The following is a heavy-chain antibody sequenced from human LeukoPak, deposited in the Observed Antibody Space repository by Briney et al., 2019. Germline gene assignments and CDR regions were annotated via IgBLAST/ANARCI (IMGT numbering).Heavy chain of an antibody. CDR1: GYTFTSYD. CDR2: MNPNSGNT. J-gene: IGHJ6*03. CDR3: ARAFSGRVQLWLYYYYYYMDV. V-gene: IGHV1-8*01. D-gene: IGHD5-18*01. Sequence: ASVKVSCKASGYTFTSYDINWVRQATGQGLEWMGWMNPNSGNTGCAQKFQGRVTMTRNTSISTAYMELSSLRSEDTAVYYCARAFSGRVQLWLYYYYYYMDVWGKGTTVTVSS.